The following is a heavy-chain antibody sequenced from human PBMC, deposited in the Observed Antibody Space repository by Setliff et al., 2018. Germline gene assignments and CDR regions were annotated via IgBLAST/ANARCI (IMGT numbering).Heavy chain of an antibody. CDR1: GGSISSISYY. J-gene: IGHJ6*03. Sequence: SETLSLTCSVSGGSISSISYYWGWIRQPPGKGLEWIGTVYDSGTTYYNPSLKSRVTISVDTSKNQFSLRLVSVTAADTAIYYCARGLEGEDYFYYMDVWGKGNTVTVSS. CDR3: ARGLEGEDYFYYMDV. D-gene: IGHD2-21*01. CDR2: VYDSGTT. V-gene: IGHV4-39*07.